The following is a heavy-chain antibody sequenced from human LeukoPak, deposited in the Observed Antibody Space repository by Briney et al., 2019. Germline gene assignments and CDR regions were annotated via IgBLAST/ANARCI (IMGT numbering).Heavy chain of an antibody. Sequence: GGSLRLSCAASGFTFSSYAMHWVRQAPGKGLEWVAVISYDGSNKYYADSVKGRFTISRDNSKNTLYLQMNSLRAEDTAVYYCASWPLVEAARLDYWGQGTLVTVSS. CDR2: ISYDGSNK. CDR1: GFTFSSYA. D-gene: IGHD1-26*01. V-gene: IGHV3-30-3*01. J-gene: IGHJ4*02. CDR3: ASWPLVEAARLDY.